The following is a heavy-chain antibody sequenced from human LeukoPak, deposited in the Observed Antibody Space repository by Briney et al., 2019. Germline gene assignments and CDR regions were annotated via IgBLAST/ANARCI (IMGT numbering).Heavy chain of an antibody. D-gene: IGHD3-22*01. CDR3: AKSYYYDKLAYY. V-gene: IGHV3-30*18. J-gene: IGHJ4*02. CDR2: ISYDGSNK. CDR1: GFTFSSYG. Sequence: PGRSLRLSCAASGFTFSSYGMHWVRQAPGKGLEWVAVISYDGSNKYYADSVKGRFTISRDNSKNTLYLQMNSLRAEDTAVYYCAKSYYYDKLAYYWGQGTLVTVSS.